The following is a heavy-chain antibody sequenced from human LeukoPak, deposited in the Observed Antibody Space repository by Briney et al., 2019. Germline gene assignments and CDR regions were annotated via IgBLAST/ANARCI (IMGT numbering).Heavy chain of an antibody. D-gene: IGHD1-26*01. CDR1: GFTVSSNY. J-gene: IGHJ4*02. Sequence: GGSLRLSCAASGFTVSSNYMSWVRQAPGKGREWVSVIYSGGSTYYADSVKGRFTISRDNSKNTLYLQMNSLRAEDTAVYYCARVSGSYYLLDYWGQGTLVTVSS. V-gene: IGHV3-66*02. CDR2: IYSGGST. CDR3: ARVSGSYYLLDY.